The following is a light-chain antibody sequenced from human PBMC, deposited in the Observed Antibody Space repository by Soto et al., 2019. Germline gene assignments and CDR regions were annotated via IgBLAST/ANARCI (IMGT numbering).Light chain of an antibody. CDR3: LLFFGVAQGV. Sequence: QAVVTQEPSLTVSPGGTVTLTCASSTGAVTSGHWPNWFQQKPGQAPSSLIYSTSNKHSWTPARFSGSLLGGKAALTLSGVQPEDEAEYYCLLFFGVAQGVVGTGTKLTVL. CDR1: TGAVTSGHW. J-gene: IGLJ1*01. CDR2: STS. V-gene: IGLV7-43*01.